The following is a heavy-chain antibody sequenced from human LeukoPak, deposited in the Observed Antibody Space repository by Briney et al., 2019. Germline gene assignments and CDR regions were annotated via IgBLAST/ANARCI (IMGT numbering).Heavy chain of an antibody. CDR1: GFTFSSYA. J-gene: IGHJ4*02. Sequence: PGGSLRLSCAASGFTFSSYAMIWVRQAPGKGLEWVSAISGSGGSTYYADSVKGRFTISRDNSKNTLYLQMNSLRAEDTAVYYCAKDYGSGSYPHFDYWGQGTLVTVSS. CDR3: AKDYGSGSYPHFDY. V-gene: IGHV3-23*01. D-gene: IGHD3-10*01. CDR2: ISGSGGST.